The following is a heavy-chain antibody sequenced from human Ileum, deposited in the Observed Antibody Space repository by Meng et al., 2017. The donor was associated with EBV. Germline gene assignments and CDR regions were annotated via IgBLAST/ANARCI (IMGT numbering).Heavy chain of an antibody. CDR3: ARESGRGYSSDY. CDR1: GGTCRNSA. J-gene: IGHJ4*02. V-gene: IGHV1-69*01. CDR2: IIPLFGAP. D-gene: IGHD5-18*01. Sequence: VEDGGAEGEKPGSSVKVSCKGSGGTCRNSAISWVRQAPGQGLEWMGGIIPLFGAPDYAQRFQDRVTITADESTSTVYMELNSLRSEDTAVYYCARESGRGYSSDYWGQGTLVTVSS.